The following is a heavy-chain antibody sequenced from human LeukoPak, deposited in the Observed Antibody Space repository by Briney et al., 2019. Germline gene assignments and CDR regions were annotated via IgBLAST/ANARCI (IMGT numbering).Heavy chain of an antibody. V-gene: IGHV3-33*01. CDR1: GFTFSSYG. CDR2: IWNDGSQK. Sequence: GGSLRLSCAASGFTFSSYGMHWVRQAPGKGVEWVAVIWNDGSQKYYADSVKGRFTISRDNSKNTLYLQMDSLRDEDTAVYYCARDRGYTYGHPLDYWGQGTLVTVSS. D-gene: IGHD5-18*01. J-gene: IGHJ4*02. CDR3: ARDRGYTYGHPLDY.